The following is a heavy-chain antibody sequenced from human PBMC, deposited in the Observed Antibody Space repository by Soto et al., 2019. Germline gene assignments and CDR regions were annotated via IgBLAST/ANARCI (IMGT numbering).Heavy chain of an antibody. V-gene: IGHV4-39*01. CDR1: GGSISSNTYY. CDR3: ARWVYSSGTRDWFDP. D-gene: IGHD6-19*01. CDR2: IFYSGST. J-gene: IGHJ5*02. Sequence: SETLSLTCTVSGGSISSNTYYWGWIRQPPGKGLEWIGSIFYSGSTYYSPSLKSRVTISVDTSKNQFSLKLSSVTAADTAMYYCARWVYSSGTRDWFDPRGQGTLVTVSS.